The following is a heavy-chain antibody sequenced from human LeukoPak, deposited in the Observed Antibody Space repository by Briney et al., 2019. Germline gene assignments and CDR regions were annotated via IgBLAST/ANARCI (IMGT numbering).Heavy chain of an antibody. CDR3: ATRQGGNPAY. CDR1: GFTFSNSA. J-gene: IGHJ4*02. Sequence: GGSLRLSCAASGFTFSNSAMSWVRQAPGKGLEWVSAISGSGDYTYYADSVKGRFTISRDNAKNMLYLQVNSLRAEDTAVYYCATRQGGNPAYWGQGTLVTVSS. D-gene: IGHD1-14*01. V-gene: IGHV3-23*01. CDR2: ISGSGDYT.